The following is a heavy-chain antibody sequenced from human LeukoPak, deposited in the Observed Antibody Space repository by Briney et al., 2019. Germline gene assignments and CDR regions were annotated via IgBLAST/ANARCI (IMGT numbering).Heavy chain of an antibody. Sequence: PWGSLRLSCAASGFTFSSYAMSWVRQAPGKGLEWISAISGSGGSTYYADSVKGRFTISRDNSKNTLYLQMNSLRAEDTAVYYCAKDRYYYDSSGYPDYWGQGTLVTVSS. J-gene: IGHJ4*02. CDR3: AKDRYYYDSSGYPDY. V-gene: IGHV3-23*01. CDR2: ISGSGGST. D-gene: IGHD3-22*01. CDR1: GFTFSSYA.